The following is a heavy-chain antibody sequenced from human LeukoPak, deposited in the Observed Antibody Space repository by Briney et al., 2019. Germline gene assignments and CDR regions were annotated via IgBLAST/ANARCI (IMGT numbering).Heavy chain of an antibody. J-gene: IGHJ4*02. CDR3: ARIIVPQYYFDY. CDR2: FYWDDDK. D-gene: IGHD2/OR15-2a*01. CDR1: GFSLSTSGVG. Sequence: SGPTLVKPTQTLTLTCTLSGFSLSTSGVGVGWIRQPPGKALEWLELFYWDDDKRYSPSLKSRLTITKDTSKNQVVLTMTDMDPVDTATYYCARIIVPQYYFDYWGQGTLVTVSS. V-gene: IGHV2-5*02.